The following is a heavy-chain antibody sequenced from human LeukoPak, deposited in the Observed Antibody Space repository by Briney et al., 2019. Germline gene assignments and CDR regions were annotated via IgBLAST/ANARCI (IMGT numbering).Heavy chain of an antibody. CDR2: ISSSSSYM. Sequence: GGSLRLSCAVSGFTFSTYSMHWVRQAPGKGLEWVSSISSSSSYMNYADSLKGRFTISRDNAENSLYLQMNSLRAEDTAVYYCARDRGKTSPHHYVDVWGKGTTVAVSS. V-gene: IGHV3-21*01. CDR1: GFTFSTYS. CDR3: ARDRGKTSPHHYVDV. J-gene: IGHJ6*03. D-gene: IGHD4-23*01.